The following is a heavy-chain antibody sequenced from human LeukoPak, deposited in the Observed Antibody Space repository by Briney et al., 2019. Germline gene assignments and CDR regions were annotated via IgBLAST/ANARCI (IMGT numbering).Heavy chain of an antibody. CDR1: GFTFSSYS. CDR3: AKDSKIVGATFRSYHYMDV. J-gene: IGHJ6*03. D-gene: IGHD1-26*01. V-gene: IGHV3-21*04. CDR2: ISGSSSYI. Sequence: GGSLRLSCAASGFTFSSYSMNWVRQAPGEGLEWVSSISGSSSYIYYADSVKGRFTISRDNAKNSLYLQMNSLRAEDTAVYYCAKDSKIVGATFRSYHYMDVWGKGTAVTVSS.